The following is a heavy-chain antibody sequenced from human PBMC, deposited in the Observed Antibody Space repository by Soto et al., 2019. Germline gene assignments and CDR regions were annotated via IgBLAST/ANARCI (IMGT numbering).Heavy chain of an antibody. J-gene: IGHJ4*02. D-gene: IGHD6-13*01. V-gene: IGHV3-21*01. CDR2: ISSSSSYI. CDR3: ARGPPPPRYSSSWRDPYDY. Sequence: GGSLRLSCAASGFTFSSYSMNWVRQAPGKGLEWVSSISSSSSYIYYADSVKGRFTISRDNAKNSLYLQMNSLRAEDTAVYYCARGPPPPRYSSSWRDPYDYWGQGTLVTVSS. CDR1: GFTFSSYS.